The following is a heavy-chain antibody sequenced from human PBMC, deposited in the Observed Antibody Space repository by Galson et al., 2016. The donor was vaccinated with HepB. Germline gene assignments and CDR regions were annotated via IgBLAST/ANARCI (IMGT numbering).Heavy chain of an antibody. V-gene: IGHV3-13*04. J-gene: IGHJ2*01. CDR1: GFTFSSYD. Sequence: SLRLSCAASGFTFSSYDMHWVRQATGKGLEWVSTIGTAGDTYYPGSVKGRFTLSRENAKNSLYLQMNSLRAGDTAVYYWARGAARPGDWYFDLWGRGTLVTVSS. CDR2: IGTAGDT. D-gene: IGHD6-6*01. CDR3: ARGAARPGDWYFDL.